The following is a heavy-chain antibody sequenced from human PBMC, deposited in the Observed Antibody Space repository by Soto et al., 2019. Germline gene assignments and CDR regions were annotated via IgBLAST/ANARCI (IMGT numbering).Heavy chain of an antibody. CDR1: GGSISSYY. CDR3: ARADTAMPMYYFDY. Sequence: PSETLSLTCTVSGGSISSYYWSWIRQPPGKGLEWIGYIYYSGSTNYNPSLKSRVTISVDTSKNQFSLKLSSVTAADTAVYYCARADTAMPMYYFDYWGQGTLVTVSS. J-gene: IGHJ4*02. D-gene: IGHD5-18*01. CDR2: IYYSGST. V-gene: IGHV4-59*01.